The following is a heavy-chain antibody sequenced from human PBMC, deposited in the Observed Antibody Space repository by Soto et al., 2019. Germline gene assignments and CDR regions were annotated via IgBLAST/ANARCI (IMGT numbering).Heavy chain of an antibody. D-gene: IGHD3-16*01. Sequence: ASVKVSCKASGYTFTSYYMHWVRQAPGQGPEWMGIIIPSGGGTSYAQKFQDRVTMTRDTATSTVYLELRGLTSEDTAVYYCARGGTYRDNWFDAWGQGTLVTVFS. CDR3: ARGGTYRDNWFDA. CDR2: IIPSGGGT. J-gene: IGHJ5*02. V-gene: IGHV1-46*01. CDR1: GYTFTSYY.